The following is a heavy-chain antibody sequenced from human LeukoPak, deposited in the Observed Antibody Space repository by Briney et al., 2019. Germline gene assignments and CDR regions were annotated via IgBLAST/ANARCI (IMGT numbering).Heavy chain of an antibody. CDR1: GFTVSSNY. Sequence: GGSLRLSCAASGFTVSSNYMSWARQAPGKGLEWVSVIYSGDNTYYADSVKGRFTISRHNSKNTLYLQMNSLRAEDTAVYYCASGANWNYFLDSWGQGTRVNVSS. CDR2: IYSGDNT. J-gene: IGHJ4*02. V-gene: IGHV3-53*04. CDR3: ASGANWNYFLDS. D-gene: IGHD1-7*01.